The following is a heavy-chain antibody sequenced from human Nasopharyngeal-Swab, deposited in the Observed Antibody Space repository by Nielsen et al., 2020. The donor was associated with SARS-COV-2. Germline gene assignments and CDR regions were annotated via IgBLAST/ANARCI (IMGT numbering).Heavy chain of an antibody. V-gene: IGHV3-53*01. Sequence: GESLKISCAASGFTVSTNYMSWVRQAPGKGLEWVSVIYSDGSTYYVDSVKGRFTISRDTSKNIVYLQMNSLRAEDTAMYYCARLVHFGEADYWGQGTLVTVSS. CDR1: GFTVSTNY. CDR3: ARLVHFGEADY. J-gene: IGHJ4*02. D-gene: IGHD3-10*01. CDR2: IYSDGST.